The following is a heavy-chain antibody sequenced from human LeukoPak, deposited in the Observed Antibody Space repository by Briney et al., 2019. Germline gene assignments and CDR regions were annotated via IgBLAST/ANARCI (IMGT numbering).Heavy chain of an antibody. D-gene: IGHD6-13*01. Sequence: GGSLRLSCAASGFTFSSYAMTWVRQAPGKGLEWLSHISGTGGDTYYADSVKGRFSISRDNAKNSLYLQMTSLRVEDTAVYYCARKGRAIASAGPWFDPWGQGTLVTVSS. J-gene: IGHJ5*02. CDR3: ARKGRAIASAGPWFDP. V-gene: IGHV3-23*01. CDR1: GFTFSSYA. CDR2: ISGTGGDT.